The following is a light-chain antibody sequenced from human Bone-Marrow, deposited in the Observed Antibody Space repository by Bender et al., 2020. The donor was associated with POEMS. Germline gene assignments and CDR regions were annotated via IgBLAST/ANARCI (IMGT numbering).Light chain of an antibody. CDR3: QALDSTTTRV. J-gene: IGLJ3*02. V-gene: IGLV3-21*01. CDR2: DDR. Sequence: YVLTQPPSVSVAPGDTARITCGGDNVGGTSVHWYQQEPGLAPVMIIFDDRDRPSGIPERFSASNSGNTATLIISRVEPGDEADYYCQALDSTTTRVFGGGTKLTVL. CDR1: NVGGTS.